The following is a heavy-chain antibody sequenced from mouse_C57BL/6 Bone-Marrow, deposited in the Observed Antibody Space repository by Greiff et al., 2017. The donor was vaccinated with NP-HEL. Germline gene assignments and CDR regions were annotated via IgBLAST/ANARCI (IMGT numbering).Heavy chain of an antibody. D-gene: IGHD1-1*01. J-gene: IGHJ2*01. CDR2: IDPSDSET. CDR1: GYTFTSYW. CDR3: ARSGEGYYGSSLDY. V-gene: IGHV1-52*01. Sequence: VQLQQPGAELVRPGSSVKLSCKASGYTFTSYWMHWVKQRPIQGLEWIGNIDPSDSETHYNQKFKDKATLTVDKSSSTAYMQLSSLTSEDSAVYYCARSGEGYYGSSLDYWGQGTTLTVSS.